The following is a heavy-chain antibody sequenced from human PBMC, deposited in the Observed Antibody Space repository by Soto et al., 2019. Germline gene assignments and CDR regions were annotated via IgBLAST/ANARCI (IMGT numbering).Heavy chain of an antibody. D-gene: IGHD3-10*01. V-gene: IGHV4-34*01. CDR3: ARDKITSLFDY. CDR2: INHSGST. Sequence: QVQLQQWGAGLLKPSETLSLTCAVYGGSFSGYYWTWIRQPPGTGLEWIGEINHSGSTNYNPSLKRRVTISVDTSKNQFSLKLTSVTAADTAVYYCARDKITSLFDYWGQGTLVTVSS. J-gene: IGHJ4*02. CDR1: GGSFSGYY.